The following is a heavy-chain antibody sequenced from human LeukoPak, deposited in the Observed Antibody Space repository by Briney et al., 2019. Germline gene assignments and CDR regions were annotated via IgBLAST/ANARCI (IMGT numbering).Heavy chain of an antibody. Sequence: GRSLRLSCAASGFTFSSYGMHWVRQAPGKGLEWVAVIWYDGSNKYYADSVKGRFTISRDNSKNTLYLQMNSLRAEDTAVYYCARDHRYYYDSSGADYWGQGTLVTVSS. CDR2: IWYDGSNK. CDR1: GFTFSSYG. D-gene: IGHD3-22*01. J-gene: IGHJ4*02. V-gene: IGHV3-33*08. CDR3: ARDHRYYYDSSGADY.